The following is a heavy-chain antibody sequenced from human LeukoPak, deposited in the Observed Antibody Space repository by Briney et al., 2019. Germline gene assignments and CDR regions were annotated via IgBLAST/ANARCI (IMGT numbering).Heavy chain of an antibody. CDR2: ISGSGGTS. CDR1: GFTFSIHA. CDR3: AKDRLVLDY. J-gene: IGHJ4*02. Sequence: GGSLRLSCAASGFTFSIHAMSWVRQAPGKGLEWVSGISGSGGTSYYADSVKGRFTISRDNSKNTLYLQMNSLRAEDTAVYYCAKDRLVLDYWGQGTLVTVSS. D-gene: IGHD6-19*01. V-gene: IGHV3-23*01.